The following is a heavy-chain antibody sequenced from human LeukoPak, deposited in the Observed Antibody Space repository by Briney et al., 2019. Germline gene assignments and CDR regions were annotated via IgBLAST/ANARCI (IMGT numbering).Heavy chain of an antibody. Sequence: GGSLRLSCAASGITLSSHSMHWVRQAPGKGLEWVSFIDSGSSSIHYAASVQGRFTISRDNAKNSLYLQMDSLRAEDTAVYYCARGQASGSFIIDYWGQGTLVTVSS. D-gene: IGHD3-10*01. V-gene: IGHV3-48*01. J-gene: IGHJ4*02. CDR1: GITLSSHS. CDR2: IDSGSSSI. CDR3: ARGQASGSFIIDY.